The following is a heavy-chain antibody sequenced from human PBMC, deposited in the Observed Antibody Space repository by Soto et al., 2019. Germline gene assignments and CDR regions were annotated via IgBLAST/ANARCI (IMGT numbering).Heavy chain of an antibody. CDR1: GFTFSNYA. J-gene: IGHJ5*02. Sequence: QVQLVESGGGVVQPGRSLRLSCAASGFTFSNYAMHWVRQAPGRGLEWVAVISYDGRNNYYADSVKGRFTISRDNSKNTLYLQMNSLRAEDTAVYSCARDSIPAAGTNWADNRFDPWGQGTLVTVSS. V-gene: IGHV3-30*04. CDR3: ARDSIPAAGTNWADNRFDP. D-gene: IGHD6-13*01. CDR2: ISYDGRNN.